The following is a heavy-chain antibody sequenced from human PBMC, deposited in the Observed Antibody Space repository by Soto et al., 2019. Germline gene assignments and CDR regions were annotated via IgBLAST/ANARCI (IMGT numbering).Heavy chain of an antibody. J-gene: IGHJ4*02. D-gene: IGHD3-3*01. V-gene: IGHV3-53*01. CDR2: IYRSGST. Sequence: EVQLVESGGGLNQPGGSLRLSCAASGFTVSSNYMSWVRQAPGKGLEWVSVIYRSGSTYYADSVKGRFTISRDNSNNTLYLQMNSLRAEDTSVYYCARDRVSLDFDFWRGSAPPDYWGQGILVTVSS. CDR1: GFTVSSNY. CDR3: ARDRVSLDFDFWRGSAPPDY.